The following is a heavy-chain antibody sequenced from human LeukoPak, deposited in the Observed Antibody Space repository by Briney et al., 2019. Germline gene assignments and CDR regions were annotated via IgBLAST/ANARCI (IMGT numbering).Heavy chain of an antibody. D-gene: IGHD3/OR15-3a*01. CDR3: TRDWTARSNAFDI. V-gene: IGHV3-64*04. J-gene: IGHJ3*02. CDR2: ISTDGRNT. Sequence: QPGGSLRLSCLATGFALSTYAMHWVRQAPGKGLEHVSTISTDGRNTYYADSVKGRFTISRDNAKNTLFLQMNSLRAEDTAVYYCTRDWTARSNAFDIWGQGTMVTVSS. CDR1: GFALSTYA.